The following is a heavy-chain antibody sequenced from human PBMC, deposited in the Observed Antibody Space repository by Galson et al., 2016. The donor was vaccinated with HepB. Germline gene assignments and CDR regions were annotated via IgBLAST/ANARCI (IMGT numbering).Heavy chain of an antibody. CDR2: ACYGGRNI. Sequence: SLRLACAASGFTFSSYGMHWVRQAPGKGLEWVAFACYGGRNIIYGDSAKGRFTISRDNSKNTLYLQMNSLRVEDTAVYYCTRGIAVAPNGPDYWGQGTLVTVSS. CDR1: GFTFSSYG. D-gene: IGHD6-19*01. CDR3: TRGIAVAPNGPDY. V-gene: IGHV3-33*01. J-gene: IGHJ4*02.